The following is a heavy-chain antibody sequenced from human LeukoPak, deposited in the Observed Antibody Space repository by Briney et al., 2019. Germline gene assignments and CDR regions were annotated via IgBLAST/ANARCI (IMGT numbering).Heavy chain of an antibody. Sequence: AASVKVSCKASGGTFSSYAISWVRQAPGQGLEWMGGSIPIFGTANYAQKFQGRVTITADESTSTAYMELSSLRSEDTAVYYCARGVVCSPAQSTSCQWGDAFDIWGQGTMVTVSS. CDR3: ARGVVCSPAQSTSCQWGDAFDI. V-gene: IGHV1-69*13. D-gene: IGHD2-2*01. CDR1: GGTFSSYA. J-gene: IGHJ3*02. CDR2: SIPIFGTA.